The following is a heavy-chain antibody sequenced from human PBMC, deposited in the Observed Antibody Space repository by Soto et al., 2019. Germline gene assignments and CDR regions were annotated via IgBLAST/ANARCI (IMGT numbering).Heavy chain of an antibody. CDR1: GFTFSDYT. Sequence: QVQLVKSGGGVVQPGGSLRLSCSASGFTFSDYTMHWVRQAPGRGLEWGAIILYDDSDQYYLDSVKGRFTISRDNAKNTPYPQMHLRTTEDTAVYYWSKDGTPTLANQSFFASWGQGALVTVSS. CDR2: ILYDDSDQ. V-gene: IGHV3-30*18. CDR3: SKDGTPTLANQSFFAS. J-gene: IGHJ4*02. D-gene: IGHD5-12*01.